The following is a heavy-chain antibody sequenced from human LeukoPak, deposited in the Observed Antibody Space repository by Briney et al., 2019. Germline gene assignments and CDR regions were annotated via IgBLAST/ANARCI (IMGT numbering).Heavy chain of an antibody. D-gene: IGHD1-26*01. Sequence: SGGSLRLSCAASGFTFSSYAMSWVRQAPGKGLEWVSAISGSGGSTYYADSVKGRFTISRDNSKNTLYLQMNSLRAEDTAVYYCAKDGARHLKIVGATHLDYWGQGTLVTVSS. J-gene: IGHJ4*02. V-gene: IGHV3-23*01. CDR2: ISGSGGST. CDR1: GFTFSSYA. CDR3: AKDGARHLKIVGATHLDY.